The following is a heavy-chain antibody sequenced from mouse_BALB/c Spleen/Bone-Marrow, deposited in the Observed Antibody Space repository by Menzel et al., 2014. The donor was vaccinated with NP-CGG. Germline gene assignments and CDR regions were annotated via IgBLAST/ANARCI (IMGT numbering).Heavy chain of an antibody. Sequence: EVHLVESGGGLVKPGGSLKLSCAASGFAFSCYDMSWVRQTPEKRLEWVATISSGGSYTYYPDSVKGRFTISRDNAKNTLYLEMSSLRSEDTAMYYCAREGLRRRAAMDYWGQGTSVTVSS. CDR2: ISSGGSYT. J-gene: IGHJ4*01. CDR1: GFAFSCYD. CDR3: AREGLRRRAAMDY. D-gene: IGHD2-4*01. V-gene: IGHV5-9*02.